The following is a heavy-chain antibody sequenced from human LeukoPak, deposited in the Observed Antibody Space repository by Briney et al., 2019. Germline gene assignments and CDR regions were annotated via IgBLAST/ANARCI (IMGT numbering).Heavy chain of an antibody. J-gene: IGHJ4*02. CDR3: AKDVSLHFYSTSGFDS. D-gene: IGHD2-15*01. V-gene: IGHV3-23*01. CDR2: ISGSGGST. CDR1: GFTFRNYA. Sequence: GGSLRLSCTASGFTFRNYAMSWVRQAPGKGLQWVSGISGSGGSTYYADSLKGRSTISRDNSKNTLYLQMNSLRVEDSAIYYCAKDVSLHFYSTSGFDSWGQRTLVTASS.